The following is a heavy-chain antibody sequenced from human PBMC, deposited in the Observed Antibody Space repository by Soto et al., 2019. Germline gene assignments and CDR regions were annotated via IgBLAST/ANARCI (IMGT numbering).Heavy chain of an antibody. Sequence: QVQLVESGGGVVQPGRSLRLSCAASGFTFSSYGMHWVRLAPGKGLEWVAVISYDGSNKYYADSVKGRFTISRDNSKNTLYLQMNSLRAEDTTVYYCARVAVGAYFDYWGQGTLVTVS. J-gene: IGHJ4*02. D-gene: IGHD1-26*01. CDR3: ARVAVGAYFDY. V-gene: IGHV3-30*19. CDR1: GFTFSSYG. CDR2: ISYDGSNK.